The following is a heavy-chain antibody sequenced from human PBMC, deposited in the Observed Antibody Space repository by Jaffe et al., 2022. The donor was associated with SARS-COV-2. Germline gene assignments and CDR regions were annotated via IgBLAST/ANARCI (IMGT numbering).Heavy chain of an antibody. J-gene: IGHJ4*02. V-gene: IGHV4-4*02. Sequence: QVQLQESGPGLVKPSGTLSLTCAVSGGSISSSNWWSWVRQPPGKGLEWIGEIYHNGNTNYNPSLKSRVTMAIDKSKNQFSLKLSSVSAADTAVYFCAAYYYDSSGYRFDYWGQGTLVTVSS. CDR1: GGSISSSNW. CDR3: AAYYYDSSGYRFDY. CDR2: IYHNGNT. D-gene: IGHD3-22*01.